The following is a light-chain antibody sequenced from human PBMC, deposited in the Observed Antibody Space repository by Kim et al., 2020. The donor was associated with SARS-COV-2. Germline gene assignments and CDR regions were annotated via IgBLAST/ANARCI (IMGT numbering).Light chain of an antibody. CDR2: DVF. CDR1: QDISNY. Sequence: ASVRDRVTSTCQASQDISNYVNWYQQKQGRAPKLLIYDVFNLETGVPSRFSGSGSGTNFTFTISSLQPEDIATYYCQQYDNIPRYTFGQGTKLEI. CDR3: QQYDNIPRYT. J-gene: IGKJ2*01. V-gene: IGKV1-33*01.